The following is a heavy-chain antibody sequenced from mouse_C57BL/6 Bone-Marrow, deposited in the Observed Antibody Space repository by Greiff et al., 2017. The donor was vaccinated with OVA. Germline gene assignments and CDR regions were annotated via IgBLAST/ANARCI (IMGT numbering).Heavy chain of an antibody. CDR3: ARGGGYYAWFAY. J-gene: IGHJ3*01. CDR2: ISGGGGNT. D-gene: IGHD2-3*01. V-gene: IGHV5-9*01. Sequence: EVKLVESGGGLVKPGGSLKLSCAASGFTFSSYTMSWVRQTPEKRLEWVATISGGGGNTYYPDSVKGRFTISRDNAKNTLYLQLSSLRSEDTALYYCARGGGYYAWFAYWGQGTLVTGSA. CDR1: GFTFSSYT.